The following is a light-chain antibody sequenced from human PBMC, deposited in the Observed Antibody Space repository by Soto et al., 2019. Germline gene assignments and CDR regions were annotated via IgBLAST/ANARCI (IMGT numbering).Light chain of an antibody. CDR3: LQHKAYPWT. Sequence: DIQMPQSPSSLSASLGDTVTIVCRASQDIRNDLGWYQQKPGRAPKRLIYAASTLQTGVPSRFSGSGSGTEFWLTISGLHPEDLATYFCLQHKAYPWTFGHGTKVE. CDR2: AAS. CDR1: QDIRND. V-gene: IGKV1-17*01. J-gene: IGKJ1*01.